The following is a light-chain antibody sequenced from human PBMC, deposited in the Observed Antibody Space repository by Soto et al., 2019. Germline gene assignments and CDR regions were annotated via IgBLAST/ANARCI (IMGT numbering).Light chain of an antibody. Sequence: QSALTQPASVSGSPGQSITISCTGTSSDVGGYNYVSWYQQHPGKAPKLMIYDVSNRPSGVSNRFSGSKSGNMASLTISGLQAEDEADYYCSSYTSSSPPVVFGGGTKVTVL. V-gene: IGLV2-14*01. CDR3: SSYTSSSPPVV. J-gene: IGLJ2*01. CDR2: DVS. CDR1: SSDVGGYNY.